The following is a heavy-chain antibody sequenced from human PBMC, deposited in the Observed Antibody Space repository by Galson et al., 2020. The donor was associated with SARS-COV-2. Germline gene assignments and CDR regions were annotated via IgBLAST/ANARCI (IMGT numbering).Heavy chain of an antibody. J-gene: IGHJ3*02. CDR2: ISGSGGST. CDR3: AKDSSTVTWFWLAFDI. V-gene: IGHV3-23*01. Sequence: GGSLRLSCAASGFTFSSYAMSWVRQAPGKGLEWVSAISGSGGSTYYADSVKGRFTISRDNSKNTLYLQMNSLRAEDTAVYYCAKDSSTVTWFWLAFDIWGQGTMVTVSS. CDR1: GFTFSSYA. D-gene: IGHD4-17*01.